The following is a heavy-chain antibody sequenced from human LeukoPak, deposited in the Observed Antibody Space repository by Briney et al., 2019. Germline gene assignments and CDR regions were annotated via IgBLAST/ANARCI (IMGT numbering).Heavy chain of an antibody. D-gene: IGHD3-10*01. V-gene: IGHV3-30*02. J-gene: IGHJ4*02. CDR1: GFTFSSYG. Sequence: GGSLRLSCVASGFTFSSYGMHWVRQAPGKGLEWVAFIRYDGSNKYYADSVKGRFTISRDNSKNTLYLQMNSLRAEDTAVYYCAKAGAYGSGSYYQIFDYWGQGTLVTVSS. CDR2: IRYDGSNK. CDR3: AKAGAYGSGSYYQIFDY.